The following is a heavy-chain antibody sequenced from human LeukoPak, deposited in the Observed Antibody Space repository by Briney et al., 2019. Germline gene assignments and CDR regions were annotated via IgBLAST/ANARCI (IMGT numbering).Heavy chain of an antibody. CDR3: ARGREWSSPGYYYYMDV. V-gene: IGHV1-18*01. J-gene: IGHJ6*03. D-gene: IGHD3-3*01. Sequence: ASVKVSCKASGGTFSSYAISWVRQAPGQGLEWMGWISAYNGNTNYAQKLQGRVTMTTDTSTSTAYMELRSLRSDDTAVYYCARGREWSSPGYYYYMDVWGKGTTVTVSS. CDR2: ISAYNGNT. CDR1: GGTFSSYA.